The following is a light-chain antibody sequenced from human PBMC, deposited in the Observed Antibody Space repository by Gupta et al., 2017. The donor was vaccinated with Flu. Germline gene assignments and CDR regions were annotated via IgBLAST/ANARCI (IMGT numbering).Light chain of an antibody. Sequence: DIQMSRSPSTLPASVGDRVTITCRASQSISSWLAWYQQNPGKAPELLIYKASSLERGVPSRFSGSGSGTEFTLTISRLQPDDFATYYCQQYNSYWTFGQGTKVEIK. CDR2: KAS. CDR3: QQYNSYWT. V-gene: IGKV1-5*03. J-gene: IGKJ1*01. CDR1: QSISSW.